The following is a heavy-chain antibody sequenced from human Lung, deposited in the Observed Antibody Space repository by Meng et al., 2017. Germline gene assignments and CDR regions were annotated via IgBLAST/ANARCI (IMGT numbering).Heavy chain of an antibody. V-gene: IGHV4-34*01. CDR1: GGSFSDYY. CDR3: ARGPTTMAHDFDY. CDR2: INHSGST. J-gene: IGHJ4*02. D-gene: IGHD4-11*01. Sequence: QVLLQQWGAGLLKPSETRSLTCVVSGGSFSDYYWSCIRQPPGKGLEWIGEINHSGSTNYNPSLESRATISVDTSQNNLSLKLSSVTAADSAVYYCARGPTTMAHDFDYWGQGTLVTVSS.